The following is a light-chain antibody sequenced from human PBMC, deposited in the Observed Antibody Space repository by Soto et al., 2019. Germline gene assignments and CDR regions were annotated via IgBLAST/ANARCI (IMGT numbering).Light chain of an antibody. Sequence: DIQVAQSPSTLSASVGDRVTITCRASQSISTWLAWYQHKPGTAHKLLIYKASTLDRGVSSRFSGRGSETEFTLTISSLQPEDSATYYCQQYSSYSPWLFGQGTKVEI. CDR3: QQYSSYSPWL. CDR1: QSISTW. CDR2: KAS. J-gene: IGKJ1*01. V-gene: IGKV1-5*03.